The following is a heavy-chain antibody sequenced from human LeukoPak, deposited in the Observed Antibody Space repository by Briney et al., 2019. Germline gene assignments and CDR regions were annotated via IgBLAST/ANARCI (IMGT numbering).Heavy chain of an antibody. V-gene: IGHV3-23*01. CDR2: ISGSGGST. CDR3: AKRGLRFLEWLLSFDY. CDR1: GFTVSSNY. J-gene: IGHJ4*02. D-gene: IGHD3-3*01. Sequence: GGSLRLSCAASGFTVSSNYMSWVRQAPGKGLEWVSAISGSGGSTYYADSVKGRFTISRDNSKNTLYLQMNSLRAEDTAVYYCAKRGLRFLEWLLSFDYWGQGTLVTVSS.